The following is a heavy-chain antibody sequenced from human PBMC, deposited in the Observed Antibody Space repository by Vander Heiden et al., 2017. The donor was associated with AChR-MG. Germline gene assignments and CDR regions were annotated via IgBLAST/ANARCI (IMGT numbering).Heavy chain of an antibody. J-gene: IGHJ4*02. D-gene: IGHD4-17*01. Sequence: QVTLRESGPALVKPTQTLTLTCTFSGFSLSTSGMCVTWIRQPPGKALEWIERIDWDDDKYYSTSLKTRLTISKDTSKNQVVLNMTNMDPVDTATYYCARIKRGYGDSQPFDYWGQGTLVTVSS. V-gene: IGHV2-70*15. CDR1: GFSLSTSGMC. CDR3: ARIKRGYGDSQPFDY. CDR2: IDWDDDK.